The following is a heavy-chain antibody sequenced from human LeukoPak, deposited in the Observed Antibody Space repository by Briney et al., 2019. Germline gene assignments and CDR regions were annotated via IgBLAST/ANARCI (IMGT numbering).Heavy chain of an antibody. V-gene: IGHV4-59*01. J-gene: IGHJ5*02. CDR1: GGSISNYY. Sequence: PSETLSLTCTVSGGSISNYYWSWIRQPPGKGLEWIGYIYYSGSTNYNPSLKSRVTISVDTSKNQFSLKLSSVTAADTAVYYCAREVYDFWSGYPNWFDPWGQGTLVTVSS. CDR3: AREVYDFWSGYPNWFDP. CDR2: IYYSGST. D-gene: IGHD3-3*01.